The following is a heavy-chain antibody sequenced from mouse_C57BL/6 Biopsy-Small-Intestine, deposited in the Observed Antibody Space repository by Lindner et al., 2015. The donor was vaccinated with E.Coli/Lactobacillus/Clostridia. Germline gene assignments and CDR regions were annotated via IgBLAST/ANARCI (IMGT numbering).Heavy chain of an antibody. CDR3: TTGDWDGHAMDY. J-gene: IGHJ4*01. V-gene: IGHV1-15*01. D-gene: IGHD4-1*01. CDR1: GYTFTDYE. Sequence: VQLQESGAELVRPGASVTLSCKASGYTFTDYEMHWVKQTPVHGLEWIGAIDPETGGTAYNQKFKGKAILTADKSSSTAYMELRSLTSEDSAVYYCTTGDWDGHAMDYWGQGTSVTVSS. CDR2: IDPETGGT.